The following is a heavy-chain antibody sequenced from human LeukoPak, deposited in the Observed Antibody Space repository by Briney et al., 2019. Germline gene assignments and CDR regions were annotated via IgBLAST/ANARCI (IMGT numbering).Heavy chain of an antibody. D-gene: IGHD5-18*01. CDR1: GFTFSSYS. Sequence: GGSLRLSCTASGFTFSSYSMNWVRQAPGKGLEWVSSITSSSDYVYYADSVKGRFTISRDNAENSLHLQMNSLRADDTAVYYCAREFKSGYGMWAWGQGTTVTVSS. CDR3: AREFKSGYGMWA. CDR2: ITSSSDYV. J-gene: IGHJ6*02. V-gene: IGHV3-21*01.